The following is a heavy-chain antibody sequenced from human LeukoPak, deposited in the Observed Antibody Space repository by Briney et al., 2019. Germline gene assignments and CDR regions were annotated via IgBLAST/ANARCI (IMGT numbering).Heavy chain of an antibody. V-gene: IGHV1-8*01. CDR2: MNPNSGNT. CDR3: ARVLGLVDTAMGDAFDI. Sequence: ASVKVSCTASGYTFTSYDINWVRQATGQGLEWMGWMNPNSGNTGYAQKFQGRVTMTRNTSISTAYMELSSLRSEDTAVYYCARVLGLVDTAMGDAFDIWGQGTMVTVSS. J-gene: IGHJ3*02. D-gene: IGHD5-18*01. CDR1: GYTFTSYD.